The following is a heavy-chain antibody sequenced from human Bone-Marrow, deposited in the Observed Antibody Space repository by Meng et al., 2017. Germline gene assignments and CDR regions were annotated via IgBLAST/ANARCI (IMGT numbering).Heavy chain of an antibody. J-gene: IGHJ5*02. CDR3: ARGKSNSSPPFDP. Sequence: QLQLQESGPGLVTPSQTLFLTCTVSGGSISNGGYSLSWIRQPPGKGLEWIGYIYHSGSTYYTPTLKSRVNISGDTSKNQFSLKLSSVTAADTAVYYCARGKSNSSPPFDPWGQGTLVTVSS. V-gene: IGHV4-30-2*01. CDR2: IYHSGST. D-gene: IGHD6-6*01. CDR1: GGSISNGGYS.